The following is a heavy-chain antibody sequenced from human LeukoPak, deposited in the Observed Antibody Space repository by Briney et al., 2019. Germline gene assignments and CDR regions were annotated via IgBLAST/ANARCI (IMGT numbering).Heavy chain of an antibody. CDR3: ARDPPDYYDSSGYHYFDY. CDR1: GFTFSSYS. Sequence: PGGYLRLSCAASGFTFSSYSMNWVRQAPGKGLEWVSSISSSSSYISYADSVKGRFTISRDNAKNSLYLQMNSLRAEDTAVYYCARDPPDYYDSSGYHYFDYWGQGTLVTVSS. V-gene: IGHV3-21*01. CDR2: ISSSSSYI. D-gene: IGHD3-22*01. J-gene: IGHJ4*02.